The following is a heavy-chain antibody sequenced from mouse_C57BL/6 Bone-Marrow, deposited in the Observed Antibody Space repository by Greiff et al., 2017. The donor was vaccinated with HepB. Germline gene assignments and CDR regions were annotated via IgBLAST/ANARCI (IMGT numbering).Heavy chain of an antibody. Sequence: EVKVEESEGGLVQPGSSMKLSCTASGFTFSDYYMAWVRQVPEKGLEWVANINYDGSSTYYLDSLKSRFIISRDNAKNILDLQMSSLKSEDTATYYCARGLYGYWYFDVWGTGTTVTVSS. V-gene: IGHV5-16*01. J-gene: IGHJ1*03. D-gene: IGHD2-10*02. CDR2: INYDGSST. CDR1: GFTFSDYY. CDR3: ARGLYGYWYFDV.